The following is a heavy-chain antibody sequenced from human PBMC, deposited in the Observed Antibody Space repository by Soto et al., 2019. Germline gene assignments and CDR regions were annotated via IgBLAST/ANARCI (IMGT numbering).Heavy chain of an antibody. D-gene: IGHD2-15*01. Sequence: GGSLRLSCGASGFTFSSYAMSWVRQAPGKGLEWVSAISGSGGSTYYADSVKGRFTISRDNSKNTLYLLMNSLRAEDTAVYYCAKSPPYCSGGSCYHEINWFDPWGQGTLVTVSS. J-gene: IGHJ5*02. V-gene: IGHV3-23*01. CDR3: AKSPPYCSGGSCYHEINWFDP. CDR1: GFTFSSYA. CDR2: ISGSGGST.